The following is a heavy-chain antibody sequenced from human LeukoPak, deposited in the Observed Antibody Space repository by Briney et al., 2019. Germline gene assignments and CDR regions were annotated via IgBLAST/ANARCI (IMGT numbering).Heavy chain of an antibody. J-gene: IGHJ6*02. D-gene: IGHD2-2*01. Sequence: SETLSLTCTGSGGSISSYYWSWIPQPAGKGLEWIGRIYTSGSTNYNPSLKSRVTMSVDTSKNQFSLKLSSVTAADTAVYYCARCSSTSCYGMDVWGQGTTVTVSS. V-gene: IGHV4-4*07. CDR2: IYTSGST. CDR1: GGSISSYY. CDR3: ARCSSTSCYGMDV.